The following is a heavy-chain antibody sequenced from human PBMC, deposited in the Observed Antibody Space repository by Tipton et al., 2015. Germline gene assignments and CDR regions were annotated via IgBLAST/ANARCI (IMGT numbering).Heavy chain of an antibody. Sequence: TLSLTCTVPGGAITSDGFYWSWIRQHPGKGLEWIGYIFYTGSTYYNPSLKSRATLSVDTSKNQFSLKLSSVTAADTAVYYCARDGYNSNYFDYWGQGTLVTVSS. CDR2: IFYTGST. V-gene: IGHV4-31*03. CDR1: GGAITSDGFY. J-gene: IGHJ4*02. D-gene: IGHD5-24*01. CDR3: ARDGYNSNYFDY.